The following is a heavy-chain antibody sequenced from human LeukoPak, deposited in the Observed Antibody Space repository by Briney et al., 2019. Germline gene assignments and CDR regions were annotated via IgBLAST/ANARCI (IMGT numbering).Heavy chain of an antibody. V-gene: IGHV4-59*08. CDR2: IHYSGST. Sequence: SETLSLTCTVSGGSISGYYWSWIRQPPGKGLEWIGNIHYSGSTYYDPSLKSRVTISVDTSKNQFSLKLSSVTAADTAVYYCARQDYDSSGYYPSVFNYWGQGTLVSVSS. J-gene: IGHJ4*02. D-gene: IGHD3-22*01. CDR1: GGSISGYY. CDR3: ARQDYDSSGYYPSVFNY.